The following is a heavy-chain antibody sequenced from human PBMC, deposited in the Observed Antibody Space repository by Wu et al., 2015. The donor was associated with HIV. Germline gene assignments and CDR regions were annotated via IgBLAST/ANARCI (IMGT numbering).Heavy chain of an antibody. CDR1: GYTFTGYY. D-gene: IGHD3-22*01. V-gene: IGHV1-2*04. CDR3: AXGVDPITMIVWSYYYYYXMDV. J-gene: IGHJ6*03. Sequence: QVQLVQSGAEVKKPGASVKVSCKSSGYTFTGYYVHWVRQAPGQGLEWMGWINPNSGDTNYAQNFQGWVTMTRDTSISTAYMDLSRLRYDDTAVYYCAXGVDPITMIVWSYYYYYXMDVVGTKGPRS. CDR2: INPNSGDT.